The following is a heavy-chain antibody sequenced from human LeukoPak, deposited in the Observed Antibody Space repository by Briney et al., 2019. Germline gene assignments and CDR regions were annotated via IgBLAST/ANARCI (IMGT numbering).Heavy chain of an antibody. CDR1: GFAFSFFA. CDR2: INANSGTR. Sequence: GGSLRLSCEASGFAFSFFAMSWLRQAPGKGLEWVSTINANSGTRSYAASVRDRFTISRDNSKNTLYLQLNTLRADDTAVYYCAKPISGGLAVTADWFAPWGQGTLVVVSS. D-gene: IGHD6-19*01. V-gene: IGHV3-23*01. J-gene: IGHJ5*01. CDR3: AKPISGGLAVTADWFAP.